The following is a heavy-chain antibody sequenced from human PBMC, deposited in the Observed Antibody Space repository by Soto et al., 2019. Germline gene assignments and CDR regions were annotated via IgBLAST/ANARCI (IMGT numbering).Heavy chain of an antibody. J-gene: IGHJ4*02. CDR2: IYWDDDK. CDR3: AHRRVEAITMVRGVLTPDFDY. V-gene: IGHV2-5*02. D-gene: IGHD3-10*01. CDR1: GFSLSTSGVG. Sequence: QITLKESGPTLVNPTQTLTLTCTFSGFSLSTSGVGVGWIRQPPGKALEWLALIYWDDDKRYSPSLKSRLTITKDTSKNQVVLTMTNMDPVDTATYYCAHRRVEAITMVRGVLTPDFDYWGQGTLVTVSS.